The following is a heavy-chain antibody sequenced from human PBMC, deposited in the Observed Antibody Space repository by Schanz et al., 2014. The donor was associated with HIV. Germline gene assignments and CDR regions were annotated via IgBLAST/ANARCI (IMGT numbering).Heavy chain of an antibody. J-gene: IGHJ4*02. CDR3: ARVIGGSGSYWPFDY. CDR2: FYDSGST. D-gene: IGHD3-10*01. CDR1: GDSISTYY. V-gene: IGHV4-59*01. Sequence: QLQLQESGPGLLKPSETLSLTCTVSGDSISTYYWSWIRQAPGKGLEWIGYFYDSGSTNYNPSLKSRVTISGDTSKNQFYLKLRSVTATDTAVYYCARVIGGSGSYWPFDYWGQGALVTVSS.